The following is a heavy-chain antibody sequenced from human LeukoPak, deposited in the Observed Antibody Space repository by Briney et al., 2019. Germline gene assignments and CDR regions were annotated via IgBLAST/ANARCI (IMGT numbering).Heavy chain of an antibody. Sequence: SCEASGYTFTGYYMHWVRQAPGKGLEWVAFMSYDGRSIYYADSVKGRFTISRDNSKNTLYLQMDSLRAEDTAVYYCARRITIFGVLIWESYGMDVWGQGTTVTVSS. CDR3: ARRITIFGVLIWESYGMDV. D-gene: IGHD3-3*01. J-gene: IGHJ6*02. CDR2: MSYDGRSI. CDR1: GYTFTGYY. V-gene: IGHV3-30*03.